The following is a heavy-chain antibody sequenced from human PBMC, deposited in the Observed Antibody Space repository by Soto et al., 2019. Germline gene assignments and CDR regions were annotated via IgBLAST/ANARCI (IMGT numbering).Heavy chain of an antibody. J-gene: IGHJ4*02. CDR1: GYTFTSCG. V-gene: IGHV1-18*01. CDR2: ISAYNGNT. D-gene: IGHD5-12*01. CDR3: ARXRGLWGQWLRFRPRVDY. Sequence: GASVKVSCKASGYTFTSCGISWVRQAPGQGLEWMGWISAYNGNTNYAQKLQGRVTMTTDTSTSTAYMELRGLRSDDTAVYYCARXRGLWGQWLRFRPRVDYWGQGTLVTVSS.